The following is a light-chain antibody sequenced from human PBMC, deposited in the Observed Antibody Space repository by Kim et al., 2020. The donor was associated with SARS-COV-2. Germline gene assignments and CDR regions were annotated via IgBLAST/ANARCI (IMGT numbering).Light chain of an antibody. V-gene: IGKV3-20*01. CDR1: QSVSSNS. CDR3: QQYDNSPPVT. CDR2: GAA. Sequence: AGARATPHRSGRQSVSSNSLFGYQQKTGQAPRRLIYGAASSTTGIPDRISGSGSGTDFTLTISRLEPEDVAVYYCQQYDNSPPVTFGRGTKVDIK. J-gene: IGKJ4*01.